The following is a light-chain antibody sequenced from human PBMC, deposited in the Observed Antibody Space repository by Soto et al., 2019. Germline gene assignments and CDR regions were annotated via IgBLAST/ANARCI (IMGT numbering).Light chain of an antibody. CDR1: SGHSSYA. CDR3: QTWGTGPWV. J-gene: IGLJ3*02. Sequence: QSVLTQSPSASASLGASVKLTCTLSSGHSSYATAWHQQQPEKGPRYLMKLNSDGSHSKGDGIPDRFSGSSSGAERYLTISSLQSEDEADYYCQTWGTGPWVFGGGTKLTVL. V-gene: IGLV4-69*01. CDR2: LNSDGSH.